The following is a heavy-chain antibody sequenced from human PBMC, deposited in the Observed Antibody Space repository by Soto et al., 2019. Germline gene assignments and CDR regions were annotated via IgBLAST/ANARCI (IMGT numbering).Heavy chain of an antibody. CDR3: ARARIDSSGWGPVQEGDYYYYYGMDV. D-gene: IGHD6-19*01. J-gene: IGHJ6*02. Sequence: ASVKVSCKASGYTFTGYYVLWVRQAPGQGPECMGWINPYTGGTNYAQKFQGRVTMTRDTSISTAYMELSKLISDDTAVYYCARARIDSSGWGPVQEGDYYYYYGMDVWGQGTTVTVSS. CDR1: GYTFTGYY. V-gene: IGHV1-2*02. CDR2: INPYTGGT.